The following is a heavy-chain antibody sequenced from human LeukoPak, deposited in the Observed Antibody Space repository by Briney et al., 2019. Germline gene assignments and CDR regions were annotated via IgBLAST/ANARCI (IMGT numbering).Heavy chain of an antibody. CDR3: ARMGKHIVEVFRDYGMDV. J-gene: IGHJ6*04. CDR2: IDAGNGNT. V-gene: IGHV1-3*01. Sequence: ASVKVSCKASGYIFTRYAMHWVRQAPGQRLEWMGWIDAGNGNTKYSQKFQDRVIITRDTSASTVYMELSSLRSEDTAVYFCARMGKHIVEVFRDYGMDVWGNGTTVTVSS. CDR1: GYIFTRYA. D-gene: IGHD2-21*01.